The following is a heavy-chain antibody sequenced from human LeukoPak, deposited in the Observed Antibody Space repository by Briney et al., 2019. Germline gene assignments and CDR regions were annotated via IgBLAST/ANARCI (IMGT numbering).Heavy chain of an antibody. CDR3: ARGNYGDYA. V-gene: IGHV3-30*04. J-gene: IGHJ5*02. Sequence: PGGSLRLSCAASGFTLSSYAMHWVRQAPGKGLEWVAFISFDGSNEYYADSVKGRFTISRDNSKNTLYLQMNTLRAEDTAVYYCARGNYGDYAWGQGTLVTVSS. CDR2: ISFDGSNE. D-gene: IGHD4-17*01. CDR1: GFTLSSYA.